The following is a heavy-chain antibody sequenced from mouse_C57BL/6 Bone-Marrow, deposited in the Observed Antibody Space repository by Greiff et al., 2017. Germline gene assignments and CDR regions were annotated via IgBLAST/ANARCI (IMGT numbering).Heavy chain of an antibody. CDR2: ISDGGSYT. Sequence: DVHLVESGGGLVKPGGSLKLSCAASGFTFSSYAMSWVRQTPEKRLEWVATISDGGSYTYYPDNVQGRFTISRDNAKNNPYLQMSHLKSEDTAMYYCARQAIYDGYYVVDYWGQGTTRTVSS. D-gene: IGHD2-3*01. J-gene: IGHJ2*01. CDR1: GFTFSSYA. V-gene: IGHV5-4*01. CDR3: ARQAIYDGYYVVDY.